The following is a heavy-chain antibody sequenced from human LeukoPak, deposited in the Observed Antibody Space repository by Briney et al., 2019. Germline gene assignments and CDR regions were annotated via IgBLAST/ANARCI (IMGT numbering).Heavy chain of an antibody. J-gene: IGHJ4*02. CDR2: IYYSGST. V-gene: IGHV4-39*01. CDR1: GGSISSSSYY. CDR3: ARRELGIIDY. D-gene: IGHD3-16*01. Sequence: KTSETLSLTCTVSGGSISSSSYYWGWIRQPPGKGLEWIGSIYYSGSTYYNPSLKSRVTISVDTSKNQFSLKLSSVTAADTAVYYCARRELGIIDYWGQGTLVTVSS.